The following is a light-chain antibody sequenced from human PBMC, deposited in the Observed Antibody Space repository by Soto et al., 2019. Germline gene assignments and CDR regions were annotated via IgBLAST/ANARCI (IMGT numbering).Light chain of an antibody. CDR2: GAS. CDR1: QSVSSSY. J-gene: IGKJ1*01. V-gene: IGKV3-20*01. Sequence: EIVLTQSPGTLSLSPGERATLSCRASQSVSSSYLAWYQQKPGQAPRLLIYGASSRATGIPDTFSGSGSGTDFTLTISRLEPEDFAAYYCQQYGSSRTFGQGTKVEIK. CDR3: QQYGSSRT.